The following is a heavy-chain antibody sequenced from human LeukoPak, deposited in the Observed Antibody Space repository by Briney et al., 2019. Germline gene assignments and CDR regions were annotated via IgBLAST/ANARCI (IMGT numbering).Heavy chain of an antibody. CDR3: ANSPLFLEWLFHY. CDR1: GFTFSSYA. V-gene: IGHV3-23*01. CDR2: ISGSGGST. Sequence: GGSLRLSCAASGFTFSSYAMSWVRQAPGKGLEWVSAISGSGGSTYYADSVKGRFTISRDNSKNTLYLQMNSLRAEDTAVYYCANSPLFLEWLFHYWGQGTLVTVSS. J-gene: IGHJ4*02. D-gene: IGHD3-3*01.